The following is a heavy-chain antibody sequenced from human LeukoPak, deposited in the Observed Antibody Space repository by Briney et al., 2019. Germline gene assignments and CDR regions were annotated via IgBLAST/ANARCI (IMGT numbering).Heavy chain of an antibody. CDR1: GYTFTSYA. CDR2: ISAYNGNT. CDR3: AREATIVGATNAFDI. V-gene: IGHV1-18*01. Sequence: ASVKVSCKASGYTFTSYAMHWVRQAPGQRLEWMGWISAYNGNTNYAQKLQGRVTMTTDTSTSTAYMELRSLRSDDTAVYYCAREATIVGATNAFDIWGQGTMVTVSS. J-gene: IGHJ3*02. D-gene: IGHD1-26*01.